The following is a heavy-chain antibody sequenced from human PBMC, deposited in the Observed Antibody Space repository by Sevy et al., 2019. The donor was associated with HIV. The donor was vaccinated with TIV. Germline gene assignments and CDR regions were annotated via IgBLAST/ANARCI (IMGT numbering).Heavy chain of an antibody. CDR3: AGGAGGGGIAVAGTILNFDY. V-gene: IGHV4-59*13. J-gene: IGHJ4*02. CDR2: IYYSGST. CDR1: GGSISSYY. D-gene: IGHD6-19*01. Sequence: SETLSLTCTVSGGSISSYYWSWIRQPPGKGLEWIGYIYYSGSTNYNPSLKSRVTISVDTSKNQFSLRLSSVTAADTAVYYCAGGAGGGGIAVAGTILNFDYWGQGTLVTVSS.